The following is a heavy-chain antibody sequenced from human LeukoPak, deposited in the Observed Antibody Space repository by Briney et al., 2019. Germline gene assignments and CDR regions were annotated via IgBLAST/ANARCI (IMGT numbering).Heavy chain of an antibody. CDR1: GFTFSNYN. CDR2: ISGSSEYI. Sequence: GGSLRLSCAASGFTFSNYNMNWVRQAPGKGLEWVSFISGSSEYIYYADSVKGRFTISRDNAKNSLYLQMRYLRAEDTAVYYCARYEGDYYDTSGYYSTYYFDYWGQGTLVTVSS. CDR3: ARYEGDYYDTSGYYSTYYFDY. D-gene: IGHD3-22*01. J-gene: IGHJ4*02. V-gene: IGHV3-21*01.